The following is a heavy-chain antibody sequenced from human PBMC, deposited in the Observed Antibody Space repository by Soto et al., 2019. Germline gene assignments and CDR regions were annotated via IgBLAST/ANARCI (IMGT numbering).Heavy chain of an antibody. CDR2: INHSGST. Sequence: QVQLQQWGAGLLKPSETLSLTCAVYGGSFSGYYWSWIRQPPGKGLEWIGEINHSGSTNYNPSLKSQVTISVDTSKTQFSLKLSSVTAADTAVYYWARVRIVVVVPDGTRGFDYWGQGTLVTVSS. CDR1: GGSFSGYY. J-gene: IGHJ4*02. CDR3: ARVRIVVVVPDGTRGFDY. D-gene: IGHD2-2*01. V-gene: IGHV4-34*01.